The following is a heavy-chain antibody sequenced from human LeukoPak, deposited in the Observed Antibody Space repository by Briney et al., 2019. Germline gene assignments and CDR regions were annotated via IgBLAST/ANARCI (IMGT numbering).Heavy chain of an antibody. Sequence: KPGGSLRLSCAASGFAFSDYYMSWIRQTPGKGLEWVSYISSSGSTIYYADSVKGRFTISRDNAKNSLYLQMNSLRAEDTAVYYCARPKPIQLWPNYFDYWGQGTLVTVSS. J-gene: IGHJ4*02. CDR3: ARPKPIQLWPNYFDY. CDR2: ISSSGSTI. CDR1: GFAFSDYY. V-gene: IGHV3-11*01. D-gene: IGHD5-18*01.